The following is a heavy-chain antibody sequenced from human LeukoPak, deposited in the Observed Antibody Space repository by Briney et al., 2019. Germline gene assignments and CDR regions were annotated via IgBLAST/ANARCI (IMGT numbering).Heavy chain of an antibody. V-gene: IGHV1-8*01. CDR3: AREERQWLVTYYYYGMDV. CDR1: VYTFTSYD. Sequence: ASVKVSCKASVYTFTSYDINWVRHATGQGLEWMGWMNPNSGNTGYAQKFQGRVTMTRNTSITTAYMELSSLRSEDTAVYYCAREERQWLVTYYYYGMDVWGQGTTVTVSS. D-gene: IGHD6-19*01. CDR2: MNPNSGNT. J-gene: IGHJ6*02.